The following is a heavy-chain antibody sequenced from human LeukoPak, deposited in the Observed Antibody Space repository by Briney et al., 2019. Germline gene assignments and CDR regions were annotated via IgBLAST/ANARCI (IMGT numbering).Heavy chain of an antibody. J-gene: IGHJ6*03. CDR1: GGSFSGYY. D-gene: IGHD3-16*01. CDR2: INHSGST. V-gene: IGHV4-34*01. Sequence: SETLSLTCAVYGGSFSGYYWSWIRQPPGKGLEWIGEINHSGSTNYNPSLKSRVTISVDTSKNQFSLKLSSVTAADTAVYYCARGPGGCYMDVWGKGTTVTVSS. CDR3: ARGPGGCYMDV.